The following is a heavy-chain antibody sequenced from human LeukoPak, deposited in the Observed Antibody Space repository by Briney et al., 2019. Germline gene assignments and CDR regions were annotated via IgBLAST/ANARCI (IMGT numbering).Heavy chain of an antibody. D-gene: IGHD3-10*01. CDR2: MNPNSGNT. J-gene: IGHJ4*02. CDR3: ARGQYGSGSYYNGEDY. CDR1: GYTFTSYD. Sequence: ASVKVSCKASGYTFTSYDINWVRQATGQGLEWMRWMNPNSGNTGYAQKFQGRVTITRNTSISTAYMELSSLRSEDTAVYYCARGQYGSGSYYNGEDYWGQGTLVTVSS. V-gene: IGHV1-8*03.